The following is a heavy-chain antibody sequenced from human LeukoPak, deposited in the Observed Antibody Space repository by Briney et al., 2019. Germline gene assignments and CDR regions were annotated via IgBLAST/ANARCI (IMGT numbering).Heavy chain of an antibody. Sequence: SETLSLTCAVSGRSFSGYYWTWIRQPPGKGLEWIGEINHSGSTKYNPSLKSRVTISIDTSKNQFSLKVSSMTAADTAVYYCARGDAELFDYWGQGTLVTVSS. CDR3: ARGDAELFDY. D-gene: IGHD1-26*01. V-gene: IGHV4-34*01. CDR1: GRSFSGYY. CDR2: INHSGST. J-gene: IGHJ4*02.